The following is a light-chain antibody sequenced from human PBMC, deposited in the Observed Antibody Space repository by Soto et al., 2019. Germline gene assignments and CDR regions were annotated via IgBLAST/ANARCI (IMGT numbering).Light chain of an antibody. V-gene: IGKV3-11*01. J-gene: IGKJ5*01. Sequence: EIFLTQSPWTLSLSPWQRAALSCGASQSVKTFLVWYQHRPGQAPRVLIYDASHRASGIPARFSGSGSGTDFTLTISSLEPEDAALYYCQQRSNWPPITFGQGTRLEI. CDR3: QQRSNWPPIT. CDR2: DAS. CDR1: QSVKTF.